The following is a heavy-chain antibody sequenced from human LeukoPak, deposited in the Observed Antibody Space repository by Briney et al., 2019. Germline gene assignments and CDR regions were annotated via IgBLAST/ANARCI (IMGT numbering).Heavy chain of an antibody. Sequence: PGGSLRLSCAASGFTFSSYAMSWVRQAPGKGLEWVSDISASGSSTYSAGSVRGWFTISRDNSKNTLYLQMYGLRAEDTAVYYCAKESPSAYSYYFDYWGQGTLVTVSS. CDR2: ISASGSST. D-gene: IGHD4/OR15-4a*01. V-gene: IGHV3-23*01. CDR3: AKESPSAYSYYFDY. CDR1: GFTFSSYA. J-gene: IGHJ4*02.